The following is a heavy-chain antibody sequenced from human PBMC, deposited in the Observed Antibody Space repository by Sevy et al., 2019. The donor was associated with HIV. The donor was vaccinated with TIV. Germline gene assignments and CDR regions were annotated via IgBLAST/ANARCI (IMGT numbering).Heavy chain of an antibody. Sequence: KQSQTLSLTCTVSGGSISSYYWSWIRQPAGKGLEWIGRIYTSGSTNYNPSLKSRVTMSVDTSKNQFSLKLGSVTAADTAVYYCARVHQYRLDPWGQGTLVTVSS. CDR3: ARVHQYRLDP. CDR2: IYTSGST. J-gene: IGHJ5*02. V-gene: IGHV4-4*07. D-gene: IGHD2-2*01. CDR1: GGSISSYY.